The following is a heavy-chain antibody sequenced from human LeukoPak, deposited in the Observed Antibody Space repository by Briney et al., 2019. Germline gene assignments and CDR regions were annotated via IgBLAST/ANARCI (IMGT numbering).Heavy chain of an antibody. CDR3: ARGPRYLDY. J-gene: IGHJ4*02. Sequence: ASVKVSCKASGYTFTGYHMHWVRQAPGQGLEWMGWINSYSGETNYAQKFQGRVTMARDTSISTAYVELSRLTSDDTAVYYCARGPRYLDYWGQGTLVTVSS. CDR1: GYTFTGYH. V-gene: IGHV1-2*02. CDR2: INSYSGET.